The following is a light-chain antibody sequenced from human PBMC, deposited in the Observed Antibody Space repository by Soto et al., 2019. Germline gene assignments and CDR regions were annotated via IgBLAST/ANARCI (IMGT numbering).Light chain of an antibody. CDR3: SSYTSSRDVV. J-gene: IGLJ2*01. V-gene: IGLV1-40*01. CDR2: DDS. Sequence: QSVLTQPPSVSGAPGQRVTISCTGSSSNIGAGYDVHWYQQLPGTAPKLLIYDDSNRPSGVPDRFSGSKSGTSASLAITGLQAEDEADYYCSSYTSSRDVVFGGGTKLTVL. CDR1: SSNIGAGYD.